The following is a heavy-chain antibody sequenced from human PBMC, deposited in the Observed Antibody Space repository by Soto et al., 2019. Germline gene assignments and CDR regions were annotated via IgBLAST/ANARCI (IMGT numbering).Heavy chain of an antibody. V-gene: IGHV1-3*01. CDR1: GYTFTSYA. CDR2: INAGNGNT. Sequence: QVQLVQSGAEVKKPGASVKVSCKASGYTFTSYAMHWVRQAPGQRLEWMGWINAGNGNTKYSQKFQGRVTITRDTSASTADMELSSLRSEDTAVYYCARYNWNDAYWGQGTLVTVSS. D-gene: IGHD1-1*01. J-gene: IGHJ4*02. CDR3: ARYNWNDAY.